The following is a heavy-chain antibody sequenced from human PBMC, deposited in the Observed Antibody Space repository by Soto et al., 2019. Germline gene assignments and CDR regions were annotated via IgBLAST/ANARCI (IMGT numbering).Heavy chain of an antibody. V-gene: IGHV2-5*02. J-gene: IGHJ4*02. D-gene: IGHD3-10*01. CDR1: GFSLSTSGVS. CDR2: IYWDDDK. CDR3: THRRGLGELY. Sequence: QITLKESGPTLVKPTQTLTLTCTFSGFSLSTSGVSVGWIRQPPGKALECLAVIYWDDDKRYRPSLQSRLTVPKDTAKNQVVLTMTNMDPVDTATYYCTHRRGLGELYWGQGTLVTVSS.